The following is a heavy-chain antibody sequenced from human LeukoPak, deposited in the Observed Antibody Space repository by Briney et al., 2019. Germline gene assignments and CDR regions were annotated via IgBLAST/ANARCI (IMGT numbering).Heavy chain of an antibody. CDR2: ISSASRTI. Sequence: GGSLRLSCAALGFTFKTYWIHWVRQAPGKGLEWISYISSASRTIHYADSVKGRFTVSRDNDKKSLYQQMNSLRAEDTAVYYCATLGHGSGWFFDYWGQGALVTVSS. CDR3: ATLGHGSGWFFDY. J-gene: IGHJ4*02. D-gene: IGHD6-19*01. CDR1: GFTFKTYW. V-gene: IGHV3-48*04.